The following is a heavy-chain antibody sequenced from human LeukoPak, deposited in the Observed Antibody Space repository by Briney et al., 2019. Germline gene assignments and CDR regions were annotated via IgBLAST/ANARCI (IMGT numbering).Heavy chain of an antibody. Sequence: SVKVSCKASGYTFTGYYMHWVRQAPGQGLEWMGRIIPILGIANYAQKFQGRVTITADKSTSTAYMELSSLRSEDTAVYYCARDQSWELDYWGQGTLVTVSS. CDR3: ARDQSWELDY. D-gene: IGHD6-13*01. V-gene: IGHV1-69*04. CDR2: IIPILGIA. CDR1: GYTFTGYY. J-gene: IGHJ4*02.